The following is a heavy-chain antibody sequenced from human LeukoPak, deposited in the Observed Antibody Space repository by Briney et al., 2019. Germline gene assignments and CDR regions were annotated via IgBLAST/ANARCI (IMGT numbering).Heavy chain of an antibody. V-gene: IGHV3-21*01. CDR3: ATQPYDSSGYYPY. CDR1: GFTFSSYS. D-gene: IGHD3-22*01. J-gene: IGHJ4*02. Sequence: PGGSPRLSCAASGFTFSSYSMNWVRQAPGKGLEWVSSISSSSSYIYYADSVKGRFTISRDNAKNSLYLQMNSLRAEDTAVYYCATQPYDSSGYYPYWGQGTLVTVSS. CDR2: ISSSSSYI.